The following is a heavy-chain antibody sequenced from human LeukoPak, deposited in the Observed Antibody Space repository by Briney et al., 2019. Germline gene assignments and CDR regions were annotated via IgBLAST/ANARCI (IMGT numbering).Heavy chain of an antibody. CDR1: GFTFDDYS. J-gene: IGHJ4*02. Sequence: GGSLRLSCAASGFTFDDYSMHWVRQAPGKSLEWVSLISWNGGSTYYADSVKGRFTISRDNSKNSLYLRMNSLRAEDTALYYCAKDGKNYFDYWGQGTLVTVSS. V-gene: IGHV3-43D*03. CDR2: ISWNGGST. CDR3: AKDGKNYFDY.